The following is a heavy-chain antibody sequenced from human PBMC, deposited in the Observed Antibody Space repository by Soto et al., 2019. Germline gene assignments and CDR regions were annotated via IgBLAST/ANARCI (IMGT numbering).Heavy chain of an antibody. V-gene: IGHV3-33*01. J-gene: IGHJ4*02. CDR2: IWYDGSNK. D-gene: IGHD3-3*01. CDR1: GFTLSSYG. Sequence: QVQLVESGGGVVQPGRSLRLSCAASGFTLSSYGMHWVRQAPGKGLEWVAVIWYDGSNKYYADSVKGRFTISRDNSKNTLYLQMNSLRAEDTAVYYCAREGILRFLEWSNDYWGQGTLVTVSS. CDR3: AREGILRFLEWSNDY.